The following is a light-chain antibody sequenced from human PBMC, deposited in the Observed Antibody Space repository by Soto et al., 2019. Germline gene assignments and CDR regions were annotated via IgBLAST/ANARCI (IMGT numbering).Light chain of an antibody. V-gene: IGKV1-5*03. Sequence: DIQMTQSTSTLSESVGDRVTITCRASQSISSWLAWYQQKPGKAPKLLIYKASSLESGVPSRFSDSGSGTEFTLTISSLQPDYFATYYCQQYNSYSRTFGQGTKVEIK. CDR1: QSISSW. CDR2: KAS. CDR3: QQYNSYSRT. J-gene: IGKJ1*01.